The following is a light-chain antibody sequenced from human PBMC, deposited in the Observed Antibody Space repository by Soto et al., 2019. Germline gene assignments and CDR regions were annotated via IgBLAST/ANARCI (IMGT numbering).Light chain of an antibody. V-gene: IGKV3-11*01. CDR2: DAS. Sequence: EVVLTQSPATLSLSTGERATLSCRASQSVSSNLAWYQQKPGQAPRLLIYDASNRATGIPARFSGSGSGTDFTLTINSLEPEDFAVYYCQQRSNWPSITFGQGTRLEIK. CDR3: QQRSNWPSIT. J-gene: IGKJ5*01. CDR1: QSVSSN.